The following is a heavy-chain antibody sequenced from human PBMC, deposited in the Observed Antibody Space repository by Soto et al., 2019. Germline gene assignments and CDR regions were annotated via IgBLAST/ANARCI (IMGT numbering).Heavy chain of an antibody. Sequence: EVQLVQSGAEVKKPGESLKISCKGAGYRLDGAWIGWVRQMPGKGLEWMGIIKPGGSDLRYSPSFRGQVTISADAAVNTAFLQWNSLKASDTAMYFWARQISYMCDFSGQGTLVTVSS. CDR2: IKPGGSDL. J-gene: IGHJ4*02. CDR1: GYRLDGAW. CDR3: ARQISYMCDF. D-gene: IGHD1-26*01. V-gene: IGHV5-51*01.